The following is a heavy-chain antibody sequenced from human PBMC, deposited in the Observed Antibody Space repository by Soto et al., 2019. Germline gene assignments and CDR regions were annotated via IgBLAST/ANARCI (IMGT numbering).Heavy chain of an antibody. CDR2: ISGSGDST. V-gene: IGHV3-23*01. CDR1: GFTSSTYA. CDR3: AKEASCSRTSCYSDY. Sequence: GGSLRLSCAASGFTSSTYAMSWVRQAPGKGLEWVSTISGSGDSTNYADSVKGRFTISRDNSKNTLYVQMNSLRAEDTATYYCAKEASCSRTSCYSDYWGQGTLVTVPQ. J-gene: IGHJ4*02. D-gene: IGHD2-2*02.